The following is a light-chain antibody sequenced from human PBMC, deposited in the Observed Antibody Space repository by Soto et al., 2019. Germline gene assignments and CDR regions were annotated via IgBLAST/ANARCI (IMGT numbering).Light chain of an antibody. CDR3: GSCTSSSCNV. CDR2: EVS. V-gene: IGLV2-14*02. J-gene: IGLJ1*01. Sequence: QSVLTQPASVSGSPGQSLTISCTGITDDIRSYQLVSWYQQYPGKAPKLMVYEVSYRPSGVSSRFSGSKSANTASLPISGLQAEDEADYYCGSCTSSSCNVFGTRTKFTVL. CDR1: TDDIRSYQL.